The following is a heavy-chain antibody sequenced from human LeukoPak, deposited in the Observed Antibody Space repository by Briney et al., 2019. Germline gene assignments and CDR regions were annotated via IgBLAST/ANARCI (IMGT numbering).Heavy chain of an antibody. CDR3: ARDYYYDSSGYYYSNSRGRRRWFDP. J-gene: IGHJ5*02. Sequence: SETLSLTCAVYGGSFSGYYWSWIRQPPGKGLEWIGEINHSGSTNYNPSLKSRVTISVDTSKNQFSLKLSSVTAADTAVYYCARDYYYDSSGYYYSNSRGRRRWFDPWGQGTLVTVSS. V-gene: IGHV4-34*01. D-gene: IGHD3-22*01. CDR1: GGSFSGYY. CDR2: INHSGST.